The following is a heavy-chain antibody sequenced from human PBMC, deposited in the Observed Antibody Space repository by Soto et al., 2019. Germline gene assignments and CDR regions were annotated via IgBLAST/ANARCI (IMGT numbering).Heavy chain of an antibody. CDR2: ISGSGGST. Sequence: PGGSLRLSCAASGFTFSSYAMGWVRPAPGKGLEWVSAISGSGGSTYYADSVKGRFTISRDNSKSTVYLELNNLSAEDTAVYHCAKNQGVELVPLATVDWFDPWGQGSVVTVSS. CDR1: GFTFSSYA. V-gene: IGHV3-23*01. CDR3: AKNQGVELVPLATVDWFDP. D-gene: IGHD1-26*01. J-gene: IGHJ5*02.